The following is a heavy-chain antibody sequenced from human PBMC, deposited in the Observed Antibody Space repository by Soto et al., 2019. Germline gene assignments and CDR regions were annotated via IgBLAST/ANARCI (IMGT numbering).Heavy chain of an antibody. CDR1: DDSLTSTNYY. Sequence: QLQESGPGLAKPSETLSLTCSVSDDSLTSTNYYWAWIRQPPGKGLEWIGTIYYNGRTHQTSSLKSRVTILVDASKRQFSLRLSSVTAADTAVYFCARSLSPYYYYAMDVWGQGSTVTVSS. CDR3: ARSLSPYYYYAMDV. CDR2: IYYNGRT. V-gene: IGHV4-39*01. J-gene: IGHJ6*02.